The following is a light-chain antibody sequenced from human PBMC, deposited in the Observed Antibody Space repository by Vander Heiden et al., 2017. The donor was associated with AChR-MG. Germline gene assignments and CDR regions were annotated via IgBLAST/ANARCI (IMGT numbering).Light chain of an antibody. Sequence: SDLTQPVSVSGAPGQSITIPCTGTSSDGGGYNDRSVHQHHPGKAPKLIIYGVSNPPPGVSNRFSGCKSGNTPSLTISGLQAEDEADYYCSSYTSSSTLVFGGGTKLTVL. CDR2: GVS. V-gene: IGLV2-14*01. J-gene: IGLJ2*01. CDR3: SSYTSSSTLV. CDR1: SSDGGGYND.